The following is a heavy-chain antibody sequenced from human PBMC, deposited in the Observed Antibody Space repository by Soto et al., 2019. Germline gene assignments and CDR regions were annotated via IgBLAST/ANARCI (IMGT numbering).Heavy chain of an antibody. V-gene: IGHV1-18*01. CDR1: GYTFPTST. D-gene: IGHD4-17*01. Sequence: QLQLVQSGAEAKKPGASVKVSCKASGYTFPTSTISWLRQAPGQGLEWMGWIKAYSGNTNYAQKLQGRVTMTTDTSTSTAYMELRSLTTDDTAIYYCAIANYGDDDYWGQGNLVTVSS. CDR2: IKAYSGNT. CDR3: AIANYGDDDY. J-gene: IGHJ4*02.